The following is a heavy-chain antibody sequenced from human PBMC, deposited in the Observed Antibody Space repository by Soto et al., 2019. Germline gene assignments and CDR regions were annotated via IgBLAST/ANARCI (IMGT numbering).Heavy chain of an antibody. J-gene: IGHJ4*02. D-gene: IGHD6-13*01. CDR3: AREGMSRPRWVFDY. CDR2: ISTNGDST. Sequence: EVQMVESGGGLVQPGGSLRLSCAASGFTFGSYPMHWVRQAPGKGLEYVSAISTNGDSTFYANSLKGRFTISRDNSKNTLDLQMGSLSAEDMGVYYCAREGMSRPRWVFDYWGQGTLVTASS. CDR1: GFTFGSYP. V-gene: IGHV3-64*01.